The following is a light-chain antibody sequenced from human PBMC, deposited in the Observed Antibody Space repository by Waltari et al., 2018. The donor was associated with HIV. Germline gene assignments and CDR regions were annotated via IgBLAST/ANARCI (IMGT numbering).Light chain of an antibody. Sequence: DIQMTQSPSSVSASVGDRVHLTCRASHDIGSWLGWYQQRPGEAPKLLVYASFNWQRGVPSRFGGSGSGTQFTLTITSLQPEDRGTYYCQQAHSDPFTFGPGTKVAVK. J-gene: IGKJ3*01. CDR3: QQAHSDPFT. V-gene: IGKV1-12*01. CDR2: ASF. CDR1: HDIGSW.